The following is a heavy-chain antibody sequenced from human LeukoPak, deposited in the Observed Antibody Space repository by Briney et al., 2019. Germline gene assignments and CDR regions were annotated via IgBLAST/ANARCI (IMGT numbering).Heavy chain of an antibody. D-gene: IGHD1-26*01. CDR3: AKVRWELMLD. Sequence: GSLILSCAASGFTFSTYAMSWVRQAAGKGLEWVSLISGSGGGTYYADSVKGRFTISRDNSKNTLYLQLNSLRAEDTAVYYCAKVRWELMLDWGQGTLVTVSS. CDR1: GFTFSTYA. J-gene: IGHJ4*02. V-gene: IGHV3-23*01. CDR2: ISGSGGGT.